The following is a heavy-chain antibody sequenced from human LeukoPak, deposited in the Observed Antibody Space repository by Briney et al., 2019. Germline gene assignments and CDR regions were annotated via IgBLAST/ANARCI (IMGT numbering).Heavy chain of an antibody. V-gene: IGHV4-39*01. D-gene: IGHD3-22*01. Sequence: SETLSLTCTVSGGSISSSSYYWGWIRQPPGKGLEWIGSIYYSGSTYYNPSLKSRVTISVDTSKNQFSLKLSSVTAADTAVYYCARRNYYDSSATDYWGQGTLVTVSS. J-gene: IGHJ4*02. CDR3: ARRNYYDSSATDY. CDR1: GGSISSSSYY. CDR2: IYYSGST.